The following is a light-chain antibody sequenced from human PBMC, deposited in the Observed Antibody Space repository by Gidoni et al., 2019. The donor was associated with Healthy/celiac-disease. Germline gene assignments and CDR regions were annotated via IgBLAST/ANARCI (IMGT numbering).Light chain of an antibody. Sequence: QSALTQPASVSGSPGQSIPISCTGTSSDVGGYTYVSWYQQHPGKAPKLMIYDVSNRPSGVANRFSGSKSGNTASLTSSGLQAEDEADYYCSSYTSSSTLEGVFGGGTKLTVL. CDR3: SSYTSSSTLEGV. V-gene: IGLV2-14*03. CDR2: DVS. CDR1: SSDVGGYTY. J-gene: IGLJ2*01.